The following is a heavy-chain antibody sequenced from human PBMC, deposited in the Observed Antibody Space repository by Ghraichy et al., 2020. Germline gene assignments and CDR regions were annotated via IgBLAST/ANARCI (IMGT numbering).Heavy chain of an antibody. Sequence: SETLSLTCTVSGGSISSYYWSWIRQPPGKGLEWIGYIYYSGSTNYNPSLKRRVTISVATSKNQFSLKLSSVTAADTAVYYCARDMYYYDSSGTAQKEMVDYYYGMDVWGQGTTVTVSS. J-gene: IGHJ6*02. V-gene: IGHV4-59*01. CDR2: IYYSGST. CDR3: ARDMYYYDSSGTAQKEMVDYYYGMDV. CDR1: GGSISSYY. D-gene: IGHD3-22*01.